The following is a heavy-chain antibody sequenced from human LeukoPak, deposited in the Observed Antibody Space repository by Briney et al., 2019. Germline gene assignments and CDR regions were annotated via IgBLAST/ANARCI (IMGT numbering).Heavy chain of an antibody. V-gene: IGHV4-59*01. CDR2: IYYSGST. CDR1: GVSISSYY. D-gene: IGHD5-12*01. J-gene: IGHJ5*02. CDR3: VRDRGGRGYDLRWFDP. Sequence: SETLSLTCTVSGVSISSYYWSWIRQPPGKGLEWIGYIYYSGSTNYNPSLKSRLTISVDTPKTQFSLQLSSVTAADAAVYYCVRDRGGRGYDLRWFDPWGQGTLVTVSS.